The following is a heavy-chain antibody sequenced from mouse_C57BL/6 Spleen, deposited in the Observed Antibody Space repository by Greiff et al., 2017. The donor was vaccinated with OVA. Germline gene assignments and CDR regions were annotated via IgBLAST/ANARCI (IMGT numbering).Heavy chain of an antibody. J-gene: IGHJ2*01. V-gene: IGHV1-39*01. CDR2: INPNYGTT. CDR3: ARGYGYDWVYYFDY. D-gene: IGHD2-2*01. Sequence: EVKVVESGPELVKPGASVKISCKASGYSFTDYNMNWVKQSNGKSLEWIGVINPNYGTTSYNQKFKGKATLTVDQSSSTAYMQLNSLTSEDSAVYYCARGYGYDWVYYFDYWGQGTTLTVSS. CDR1: GYSFTDYN.